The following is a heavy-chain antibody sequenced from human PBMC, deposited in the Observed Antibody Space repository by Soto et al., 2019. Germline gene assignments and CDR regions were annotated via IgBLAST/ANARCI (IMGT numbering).Heavy chain of an antibody. CDR2: IYYSGGT. D-gene: IGHD6-25*01. Sequence: QLQLQESGPGLVKPSDTLSLTCTVSGGSISSSSYYWGWIRQPPGKGMEWIGRIYYSGGTYYNPSLRSRLTISVHASENQFSLKLSAVTAADTAVDYCARVWHYRSGITDYWGQVTLVNVS. CDR1: GGSISSSSYY. CDR3: ARVWHYRSGITDY. J-gene: IGHJ4*02. V-gene: IGHV4-39*01.